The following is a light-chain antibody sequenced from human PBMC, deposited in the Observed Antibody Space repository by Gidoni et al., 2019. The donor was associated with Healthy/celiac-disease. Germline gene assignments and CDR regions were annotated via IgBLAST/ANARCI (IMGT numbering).Light chain of an antibody. CDR2: DAS. V-gene: IGKV3-11*01. Sequence: IVLPHSPGPVSLSPGERSTLSCRASQRVSSYLAWYQQKPGQAPRLLIYDASNRATGIPARFSGSGSGTDITLTISSLEPEYLAVYDCQQRSNWPPVTFGQGTRLEIK. CDR3: QQRSNWPPVT. J-gene: IGKJ5*01. CDR1: QRVSSY.